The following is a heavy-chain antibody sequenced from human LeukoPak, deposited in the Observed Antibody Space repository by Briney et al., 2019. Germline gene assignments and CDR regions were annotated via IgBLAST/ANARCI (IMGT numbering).Heavy chain of an antibody. CDR1: GFTFNTYN. J-gene: IGHJ6*03. CDR3: ARITKAAAGKAKYYYMDV. D-gene: IGHD6-13*01. CDR2: ISSSRSSYI. V-gene: IGHV3-21*01. Sequence: GGSLTLSCAASGFTFNTYNMNWVRQAPGKGLEWVSSISSSRSSYIYYADSVKGRFTISRDNAKNSLYLQMNSLSAEDTAVYYCARITKAAAGKAKYYYMDVWGKGTTVTVSS.